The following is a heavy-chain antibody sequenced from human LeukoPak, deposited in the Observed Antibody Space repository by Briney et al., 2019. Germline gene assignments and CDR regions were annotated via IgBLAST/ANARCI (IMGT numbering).Heavy chain of an antibody. CDR2: IYYSGSA. D-gene: IGHD1-26*01. V-gene: IGHV4-39*01. CDR1: GGSLSSSSHY. Sequence: PSETLSLTCTVSGGSLSSSSHYWGWIRQPPGKGLERIGSIYYSGSAYYNPSLKSRVTISVDTSKNQFSLKLSSVTAADTAVYYCARRVGGQGVIDYWGQGTLVPVSS. CDR3: ARRVGGQGVIDY. J-gene: IGHJ4*02.